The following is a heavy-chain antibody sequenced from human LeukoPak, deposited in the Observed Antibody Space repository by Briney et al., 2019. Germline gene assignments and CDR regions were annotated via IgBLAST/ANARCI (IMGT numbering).Heavy chain of an antibody. V-gene: IGHV3-53*01. J-gene: IGHJ6*02. Sequence: GGSLRLSCAASGFTVSSNYMSWVRQAPGKGLEWVSVIYSGGSTYYADSVKGRFTISRDNSKNTLYLQMNSLRAEDTAVYYCGSAVTTLFYYYGMDVWGQGTTVTVSS. CDR3: GSAVTTLFYYYGMDV. CDR1: GFTVSSNY. D-gene: IGHD4-17*01. CDR2: IYSGGST.